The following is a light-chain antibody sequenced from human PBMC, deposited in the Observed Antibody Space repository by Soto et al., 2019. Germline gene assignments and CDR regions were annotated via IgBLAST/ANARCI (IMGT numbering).Light chain of an antibody. CDR3: QQRSYWPPIT. J-gene: IGKJ5*01. V-gene: IGKV1-5*01. CDR2: DAS. Sequence: DIQMTQSPSTLSASAGDRVTITCRTSQSITSRLAWYQQKPGKAPKFLIYDASTLESGVPSRFSGSGYGTEFTLTISSLEPEDFAVYYCQQRSYWPPITFGQGTRLEI. CDR1: QSITSR.